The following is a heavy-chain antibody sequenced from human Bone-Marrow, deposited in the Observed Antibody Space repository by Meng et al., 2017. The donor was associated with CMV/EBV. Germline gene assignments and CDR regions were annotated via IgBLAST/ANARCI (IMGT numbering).Heavy chain of an antibody. V-gene: IGHV1-46*01. Sequence: ASVKVSCKASGYTFTSYYMHWVRQAPGQGLEWMGIINPSGGSTSYAQKFQGRVTMTRDTSTSTVYMELSSLRSEDTAVYYCARRHPRIAAAGTLDYWGQGTLVTVSS. D-gene: IGHD6-13*01. CDR2: INPSGGST. CDR1: GYTFTSYY. CDR3: ARRHPRIAAAGTLDY. J-gene: IGHJ4*02.